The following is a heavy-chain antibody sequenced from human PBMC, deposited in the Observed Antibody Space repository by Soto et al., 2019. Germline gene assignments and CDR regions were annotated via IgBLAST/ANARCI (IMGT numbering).Heavy chain of an antibody. V-gene: IGHV3-15*07. CDR1: GLTFNKAW. Sequence: GGSLRLSCVASGLTFNKAWMNWVRQAPGKGQEWVGRIKSETDGGTTDYVAPVKGRFTISRDDSKNTLYLQMNSLQTEDTAVYYCTTQYYDSSGLLTWGRGTLVTVSS. CDR3: TTQYYDSSGLLT. D-gene: IGHD3-22*01. CDR2: IKSETDGGTT. J-gene: IGHJ5*02.